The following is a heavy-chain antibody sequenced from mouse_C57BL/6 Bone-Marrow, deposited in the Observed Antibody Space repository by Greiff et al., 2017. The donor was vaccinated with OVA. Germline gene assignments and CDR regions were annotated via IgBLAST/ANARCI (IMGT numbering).Heavy chain of an antibody. Sequence: EVMLVESGGGLVKPGGSLKLSCAASGFTFSDYGMHWVRQAPEKGLEWVAYISSGSSTIYYADTVQGRFTISRDNAKNTLFLQMTSLRSEDTAMYYCARTYSNYFDYWGQGTTLTVSS. D-gene: IGHD2-5*01. J-gene: IGHJ2*01. CDR1: GFTFSDYG. V-gene: IGHV5-17*01. CDR2: ISSGSSTI. CDR3: ARTYSNYFDY.